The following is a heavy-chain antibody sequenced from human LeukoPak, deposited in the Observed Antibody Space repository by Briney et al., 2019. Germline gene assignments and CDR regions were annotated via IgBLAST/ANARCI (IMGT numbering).Heavy chain of an antibody. V-gene: IGHV1-18*01. Sequence: ASVKVSCKASGYTFTSYGISWVRQAPGQGLEWMGWISAYNGNTNYAQKLQGRVTMTTDTSTSTAYMELRSLRSDDTAVYYCARDWGGGMVRGVIMENWFDPWGQGTLVTVSS. J-gene: IGHJ5*02. CDR3: ARDWGGGMVRGVIMENWFDP. D-gene: IGHD3-10*01. CDR2: ISAYNGNT. CDR1: GYTFTSYG.